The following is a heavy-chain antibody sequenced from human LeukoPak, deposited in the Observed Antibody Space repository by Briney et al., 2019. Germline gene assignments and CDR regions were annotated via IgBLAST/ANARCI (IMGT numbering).Heavy chain of an antibody. J-gene: IGHJ4*02. CDR2: IYYSGST. CDR1: GGSIGSSSYY. V-gene: IGHV4-39*01. Sequence: SETLSLTCTVSGGSIGSSSYYWGWIRQPPGKGLEWIGSIYYSGSTYYNPSLKSRVTISVDTSKNQFSLKLSSATAADAAVYCCARPRRDGYNWSLYYWGQGTLVTVSS. D-gene: IGHD5-24*01. CDR3: ARPRRDGYNWSLYY.